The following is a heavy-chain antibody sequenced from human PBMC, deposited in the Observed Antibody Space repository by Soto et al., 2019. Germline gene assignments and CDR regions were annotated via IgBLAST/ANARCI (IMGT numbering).Heavy chain of an antibody. V-gene: IGHV3-30*03. CDR3: ARDSIDTTMVRFDC. CDR1: GFTFSTYG. J-gene: IGHJ4*02. Sequence: QVQLVESGGGVVQPGRSPRLSCAASGFTFSTYGMHWVRQAPGKGLEWVAVISYDGSNKYYADSVKGRFTISRDNSKNTLYLQMNSLRAEDTAVYYCARDSIDTTMVRFDCWGQGTLVTVSS. CDR2: ISYDGSNK. D-gene: IGHD5-18*01.